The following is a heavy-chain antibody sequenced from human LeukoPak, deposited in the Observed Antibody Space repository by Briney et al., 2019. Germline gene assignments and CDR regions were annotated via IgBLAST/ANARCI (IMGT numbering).Heavy chain of an antibody. V-gene: IGHV3-53*01. CDR1: GFTISLNY. CDR2: IYTGDSR. Sequence: GGSLRLSCAASGFTISLNYMGWVRQAPGKGLEWVATIYTGDSRDYLESVRGRFTISTDKSKSILYLQMNSLRVEDTAVYFCARGLPGGTARQLDVLDYWGQGTLVTVSS. J-gene: IGHJ4*02. D-gene: IGHD5-24*01. CDR3: ARGLPGGTARQLDVLDY.